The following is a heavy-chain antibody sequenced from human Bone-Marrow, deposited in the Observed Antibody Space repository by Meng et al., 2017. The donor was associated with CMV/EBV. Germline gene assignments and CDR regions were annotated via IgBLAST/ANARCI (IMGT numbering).Heavy chain of an antibody. J-gene: IGHJ6*02. V-gene: IGHV3-21*01. CDR3: ARDSRVGGVPAAIFYYYYGMDV. CDR1: GFTFSSYS. Sequence: GESLKISCAASGFTFSSYSMNWVRQAPGKGLEWVSSISSSSYIYYADSVKGRFTISRDNAKNSLYLQMNSLRAEDTAVYYCARDSRVGGVPAAIFYYYYGMDVWGQGTTVTVSS. CDR2: ISSSSYI. D-gene: IGHD2-2*02.